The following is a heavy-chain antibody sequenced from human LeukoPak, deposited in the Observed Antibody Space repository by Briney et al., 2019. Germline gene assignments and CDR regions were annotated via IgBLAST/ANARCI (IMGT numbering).Heavy chain of an antibody. CDR1: GGSFSGYS. CDR3: ARGGDYYDSSGYFGWFDP. J-gene: IGHJ5*02. V-gene: IGHV4-30-2*01. D-gene: IGHD3-22*01. CDR2: IYHSGST. Sequence: PSETLSLTCAVYGGSFSGYSWSWIRQPPGKGLEWIGYIYHSGSTYYNPSLKSRVTISVDRSKNQFSLKLSSVTAADTAVYYCARGGDYYDSSGYFGWFDPWGQGTLVTVSS.